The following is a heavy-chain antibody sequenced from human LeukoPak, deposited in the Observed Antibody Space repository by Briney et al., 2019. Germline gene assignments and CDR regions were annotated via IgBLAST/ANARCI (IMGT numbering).Heavy chain of an antibody. Sequence: ASVKVSCKTTGYTFTDYYMHWVRQAPGQGLEWMGWINPNSGGTNYAQKFQGRVTMTRDTSISTAYMELSRLRSDDTAVYYCARDWGISNNWFDPWGQGTLVTVSS. J-gene: IGHJ5*02. D-gene: IGHD3-3*02. CDR1: GYTFTDYY. CDR3: ARDWGISNNWFDP. CDR2: INPNSGGT. V-gene: IGHV1-2*02.